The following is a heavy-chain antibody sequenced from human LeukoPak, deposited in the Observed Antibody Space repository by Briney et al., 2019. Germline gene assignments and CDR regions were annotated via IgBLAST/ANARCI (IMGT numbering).Heavy chain of an antibody. CDR1: GGTFSSYA. CDR3: ARGGHTIFGVLGFDP. Sequence: GASVKVSCKASGGTFSSYAISWVRQAPGQGLEWMGGIIPIFGTANYAQKFQGRVTITADESTSTAYMELRSLRSDDTAVYYCARGGHTIFGVLGFDPWGQGTLVTVSS. D-gene: IGHD3-3*01. J-gene: IGHJ5*02. CDR2: IIPIFGTA. V-gene: IGHV1-69*13.